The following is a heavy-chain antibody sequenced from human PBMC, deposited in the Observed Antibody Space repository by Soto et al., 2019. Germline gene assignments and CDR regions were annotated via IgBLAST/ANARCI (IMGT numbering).Heavy chain of an antibody. CDR3: ARGPDYYDSSGYYYEPQGAAFDI. D-gene: IGHD3-22*01. Sequence: GGSLRLSCAASGFTFGASALQWVRQASGKGLEWLGRIGSRGETYATTYAASVKGRFTISRDNAKNSLYLQMNSLRAEDTAVYYCARGPDYYDSSGYYYEPQGAAFDIWGQGTMVTV. J-gene: IGHJ3*02. CDR2: IGSRGETYAT. V-gene: IGHV3-73*01. CDR1: GFTFGASA.